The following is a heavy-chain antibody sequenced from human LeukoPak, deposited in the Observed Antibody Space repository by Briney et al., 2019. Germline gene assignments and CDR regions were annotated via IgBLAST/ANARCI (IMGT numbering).Heavy chain of an antibody. CDR1: GFTFSTYA. J-gene: IGHJ5*02. D-gene: IGHD2-2*01. CDR3: ARVKYQLLLEWFDP. CDR2: ISSGGSTI. Sequence: GGSLRLSCAASGFTFSTYAMTWVRQAPGKGLESVSYISSGGSTIYYADSVKGRFTISRDNAKNSLYLQMNSLRAEDTAVYYCARVKYQLLLEWFDPWGQGTLVTVSS. V-gene: IGHV3-48*04.